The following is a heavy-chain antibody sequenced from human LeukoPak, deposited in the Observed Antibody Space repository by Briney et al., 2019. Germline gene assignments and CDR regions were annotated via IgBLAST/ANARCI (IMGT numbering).Heavy chain of an antibody. CDR1: GFTFSSYA. D-gene: IGHD3-3*01. V-gene: IGHV3-23*01. Sequence: GGSLRLSCAASGFTFSSYAMSWVRRAPGKGLEWVSAISGSGGSTYYADSVKGRFTISRDNSKNTLYLQMNSLRAEDTAVYYCAKDRAIFGVVIMDTYYFDYWGQGTLVTVSS. CDR3: AKDRAIFGVVIMDTYYFDY. CDR2: ISGSGGST. J-gene: IGHJ4*02.